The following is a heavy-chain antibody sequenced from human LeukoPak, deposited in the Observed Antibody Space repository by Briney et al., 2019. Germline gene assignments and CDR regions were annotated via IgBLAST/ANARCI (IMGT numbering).Heavy chain of an antibody. CDR1: GFTFSTYG. D-gene: IGHD2-15*01. CDR2: ISGSGGST. CDR3: AGGLGYCSGGSCYLLYYYYGMDV. Sequence: PGGSLRLSCAASGFTFSTYGMHWVRQAPGKGLEWVSAISGSGGSTYYADSVKGRFTISRDNSKNTLYLQMNSLRAEDTAVYYCAGGLGYCSGGSCYLLYYYYGMDVWGQGTTVTVSS. V-gene: IGHV3-23*01. J-gene: IGHJ6*02.